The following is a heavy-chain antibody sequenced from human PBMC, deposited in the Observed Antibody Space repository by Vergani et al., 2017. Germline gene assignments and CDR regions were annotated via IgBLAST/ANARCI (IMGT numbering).Heavy chain of an antibody. CDR3: AKDNVPGYYDSSGYCDY. D-gene: IGHD3-22*01. CDR2: ISGSGGFT. Sequence: VQILQSGGGVVQPGGSLRLSCAASGFSFSSFGFHWVRQAPGKGLEWVSGISGSGGFTYYADSVKGRFTISRDNSKNTMFLQMNNLRAEDTAVYYCAKDNVPGYYDSSGYCDYWGQGTLVTVSS. J-gene: IGHJ4*02. CDR1: GFSFSSFG. V-gene: IGHV3-23*01.